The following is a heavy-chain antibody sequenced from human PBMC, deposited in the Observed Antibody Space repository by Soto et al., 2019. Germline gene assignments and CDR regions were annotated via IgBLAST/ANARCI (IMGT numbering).Heavy chain of an antibody. CDR3: ERGLRGVLDY. CDR1: GFNFGNFG. J-gene: IGHJ4*02. Sequence: GGSLRLSCVASGFNFGNFGMHWVRQAPGKGLEWLTVISNDENIKQDSVRGRFAIARDNSKNTLYLHLTSLRAEDKAIYYCERGLRGVLDYWGQGTLVTVSS. V-gene: IGHV3-33*01. CDR2: ISNDENIK. D-gene: IGHD5-12*01.